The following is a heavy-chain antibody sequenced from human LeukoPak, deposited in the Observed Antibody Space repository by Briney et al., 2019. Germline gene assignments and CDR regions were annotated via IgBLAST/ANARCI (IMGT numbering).Heavy chain of an antibody. CDR1: GFIFSNAW. V-gene: IGHV3-15*01. J-gene: IGHJ3*02. CDR2: VKSKTDGGTT. D-gene: IGHD2-21*01. CDR3: TTAYSPDVFDI. Sequence: NTGGSLRLSCAASGFIFSNAWMSWVRQAPGKGLEWVGRVKSKTDGGTTDYAAPVKGRFTVSRDDSKTTLYLQMNSMKTEDTAVYYCTTAYSPDVFDIWGQGTMVTVSS.